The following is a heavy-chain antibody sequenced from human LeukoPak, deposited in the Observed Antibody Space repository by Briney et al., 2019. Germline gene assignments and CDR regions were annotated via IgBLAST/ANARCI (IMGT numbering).Heavy chain of an antibody. CDR1: GFTFSSYA. D-gene: IGHD2-15*01. CDR3: ARDRRSVVVAATRYYYYGMDV. CDR2: ISYDGSNK. Sequence: GGSLRLSCAASGFTFSSYAMHWVRQAPGKGLEWVAVISYDGSNKYYADSVKGRFTISRDNSKNTLYLQINSLRAEDTAVYYCARDRRSVVVAATRYYYYGMDVWGRGTTVTVSS. V-gene: IGHV3-30-3*01. J-gene: IGHJ6*02.